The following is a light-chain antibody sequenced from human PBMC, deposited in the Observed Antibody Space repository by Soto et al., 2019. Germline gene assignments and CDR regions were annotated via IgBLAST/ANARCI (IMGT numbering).Light chain of an antibody. CDR3: QSYDSSLSGSV. Sequence: QPVLTQPPSVSGAPGQRVTISCTGSRSNIGAGYHVHWYQQLPGTAPKLLIYGNSNRPSGVPDRFSGSKSGTSASLAITGLQAEDEADYYCQSYDSSLSGSVFGGGTKVTVL. V-gene: IGLV1-40*01. CDR2: GNS. J-gene: IGLJ3*02. CDR1: RSNIGAGYH.